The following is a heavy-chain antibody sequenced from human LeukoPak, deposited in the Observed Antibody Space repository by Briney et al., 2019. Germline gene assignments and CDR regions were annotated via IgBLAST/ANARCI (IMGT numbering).Heavy chain of an antibody. V-gene: IGHV3-23*01. Sequence: GGSLRLSCTTSGFTFSSYAMTWVRQAPGKGLEWVSVISGSGGSTKYADAMKGRFTISRDNSKNSLYLQMNSLRAEDSAVYYCARTQATTGHFDYWGQGTLVTVSS. CDR2: ISGSGGST. D-gene: IGHD1-1*01. CDR1: GFTFSSYA. J-gene: IGHJ4*02. CDR3: ARTQATTGHFDY.